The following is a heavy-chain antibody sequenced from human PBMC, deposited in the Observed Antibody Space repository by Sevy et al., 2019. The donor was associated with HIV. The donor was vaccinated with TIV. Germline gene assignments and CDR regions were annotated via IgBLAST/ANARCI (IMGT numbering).Heavy chain of an antibody. CDR1: GFTFYYAW. CDR3: STDPIIVLLVTDGMDV. CDR2: IKSKADGGTT. J-gene: IGHJ6*02. V-gene: IGHV3-15*01. Sequence: GGPLRLSCAASGFTFYYAWMTWVRQAPGKGLEWVGRIKSKADGGTTDYSAPVKGRFIISRDDSKNTLYLQMNSLKTEDTAVYYCSTDPIIVLLVTDGMDVWGQGTTVTVSS. D-gene: IGHD2-8*02.